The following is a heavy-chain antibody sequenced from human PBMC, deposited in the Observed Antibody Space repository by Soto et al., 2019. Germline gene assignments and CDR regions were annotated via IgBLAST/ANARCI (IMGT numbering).Heavy chain of an antibody. Sequence: GESLKISCKGSGYSFTSYWIGWVRQMPGKGLEWMGIIYPGDSDTRYSPSFQGQVTISADKSISTAYLQWSSLKASDTAMYYCASKRQVAGTLDAFDIWGQGTMVTVSS. V-gene: IGHV5-51*01. J-gene: IGHJ3*02. D-gene: IGHD6-19*01. CDR3: ASKRQVAGTLDAFDI. CDR2: IYPGDSDT. CDR1: GYSFTSYW.